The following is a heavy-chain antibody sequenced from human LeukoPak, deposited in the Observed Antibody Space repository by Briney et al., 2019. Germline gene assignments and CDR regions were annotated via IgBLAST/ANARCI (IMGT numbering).Heavy chain of an antibody. J-gene: IGHJ4*02. CDR3: ARGEGDTALDY. CDR2: ISAYNGNT. D-gene: IGHD5-18*01. CDR1: GYTFTRYG. Sequence: GASVKVSCKASGYTFTRYGISWVRQAPGQGPGWMGWISAYNGNTNYAQKLQGRVSMTTDTSTSTAYMELRSLRSDDTAMYYCARGEGDTALDYWGQGTLVTVSS. V-gene: IGHV1-18*01.